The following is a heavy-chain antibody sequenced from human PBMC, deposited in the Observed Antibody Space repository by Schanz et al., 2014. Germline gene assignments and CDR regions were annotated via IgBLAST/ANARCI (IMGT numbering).Heavy chain of an antibody. Sequence: EVHLVESGGGLVQPGGSLRLSCAASGFTFSSYSMNWVRQAPGKGLEWVSYISSSSSTRYYADSVKGRFTISRDNAKNSLYLEMNSLRAEDTALYYCARDRRNADLDYWGQGTLVTVSS. CDR2: ISSSSSTR. CDR1: GFTFSSYS. J-gene: IGHJ4*02. D-gene: IGHD1-1*01. CDR3: ARDRRNADLDY. V-gene: IGHV3-48*01.